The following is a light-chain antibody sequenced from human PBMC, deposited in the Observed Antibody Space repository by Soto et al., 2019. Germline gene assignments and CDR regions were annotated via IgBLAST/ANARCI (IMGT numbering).Light chain of an antibody. J-gene: IGKJ3*01. V-gene: IGKV1-5*03. CDR2: KAS. CDR3: QQYRT. Sequence: DIQMTQSPSTLSASVGDRVTITCRASQSISSWLAWYQQKPGKAPKLLIYKASSLESWVPSRFSGSGSGTEFTLTISSLQPDDFATYYCQQYRTFGPGTKVDIK. CDR1: QSISSW.